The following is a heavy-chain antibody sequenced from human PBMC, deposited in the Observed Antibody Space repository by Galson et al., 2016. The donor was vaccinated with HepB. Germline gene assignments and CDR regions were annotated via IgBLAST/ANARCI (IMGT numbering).Heavy chain of an antibody. CDR2: ISYDGSSK. J-gene: IGHJ4*02. D-gene: IGHD6-19*01. V-gene: IGHV3-30*18. CDR1: GFTFTSYG. Sequence: SLRLSCAASGFTFTSYGMHWVRQAPGKGLEWVAVISYDGSSKYYADSMNGRFTISRDNSKNTLYLQMNSLRAEDTDVYDCAKDRSYSGGWRTYFDYWGQGTLVTVSS. CDR3: AKDRSYSGGWRTYFDY.